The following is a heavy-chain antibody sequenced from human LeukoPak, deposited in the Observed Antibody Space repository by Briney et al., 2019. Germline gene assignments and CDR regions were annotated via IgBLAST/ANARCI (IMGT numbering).Heavy chain of an antibody. Sequence: SGGSLGLSCAASGFTFRNYGMHWVRQAPGKGLDWVAVISYDGSNKYYADSVKGQFTISRDNSKNTLYLQMNSLRAEDTAVYYCAKVRYFGPSAFDIWGQGTMVTVSS. V-gene: IGHV3-30*18. J-gene: IGHJ3*02. D-gene: IGHD3-9*01. CDR2: ISYDGSNK. CDR1: GFTFRNYG. CDR3: AKVRYFGPSAFDI.